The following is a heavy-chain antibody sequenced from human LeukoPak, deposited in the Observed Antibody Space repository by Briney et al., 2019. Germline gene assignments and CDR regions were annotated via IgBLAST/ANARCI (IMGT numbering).Heavy chain of an antibody. J-gene: IGHJ5*02. V-gene: IGHV3-33*01. CDR1: GFTFSRYA. CDR2: IWNDGSKQ. CDR3: ARDWYYDSAGYFPS. Sequence: GRSLRLSCAASGFTFSRYAMHWVRQAPGKGLEGVAFIWNDGSKQNYVDSVKGRFTMSRENSKMMVYVQMNSLRVDGTAVYYCARDWYYDSAGYFPSWGLGTLVTVSS. D-gene: IGHD3-22*01.